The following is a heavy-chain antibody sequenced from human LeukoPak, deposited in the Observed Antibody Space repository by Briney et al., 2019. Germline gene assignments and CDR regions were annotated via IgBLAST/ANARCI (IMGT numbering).Heavy chain of an antibody. CDR2: INPNSGGT. CDR1: GYSFTGYY. Sequence: ASVKVSCKASGYSFTGYYMHWVRQAPGQGLEWMGWINPNSGGTNYAQKFQGRVTMTRDTSFSTAYMELSRLRSDDTAVYYCARPYYYDSSGYSFDYWGQGTLVTVSS. V-gene: IGHV1-2*02. CDR3: ARPYYYDSSGYSFDY. D-gene: IGHD3-22*01. J-gene: IGHJ4*02.